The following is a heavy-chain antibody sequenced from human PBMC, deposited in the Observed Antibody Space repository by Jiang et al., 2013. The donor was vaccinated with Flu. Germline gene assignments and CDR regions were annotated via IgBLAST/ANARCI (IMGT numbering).Heavy chain of an antibody. CDR1: GFTFSSYA. Sequence: GLVQPGGSLRLSCAASGFTFSSYAMSWVRQAPGKGLEWVSAISGSGGSTYYADSVKGRFTISRDNSKNTLYLQMNSLGAEDTAVYYCAKSLYSDPHKGWFDPWGQGTLVTVSS. CDR2: ISGSGGST. J-gene: IGHJ5*02. D-gene: IGHD3-16*01. V-gene: IGHV3-23*01. CDR3: AKSLYSDPHKGWFDP.